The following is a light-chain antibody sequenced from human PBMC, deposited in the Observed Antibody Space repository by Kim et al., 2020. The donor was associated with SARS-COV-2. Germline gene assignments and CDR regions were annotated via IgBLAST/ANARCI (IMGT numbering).Light chain of an antibody. CDR1: SSDVGSYNL. J-gene: IGLJ2*01. CDR3: CSYAGSSTV. CDR2: DVS. Sequence: QSALTQPASVSGSPGQSITISCTGTSSDVGSYNLVSWYQQHPGKAPKLMIYDVSKRPSGVSNRFSGSKSGNTASLTISGLQAEDEADYYCCSYAGSSTVFGGGTQLTVL. V-gene: IGLV2-23*02.